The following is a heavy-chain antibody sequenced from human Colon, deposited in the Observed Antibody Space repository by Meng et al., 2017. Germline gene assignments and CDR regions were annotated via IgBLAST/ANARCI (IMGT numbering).Heavy chain of an antibody. Sequence: QVQLVQFGAEVKKPGSSVKVSCKTSGYTFNDYYIHWVRQAPGQGLEWMGWINTNTGKPTYAQGLTGRFVFSLDTSVSTAYLQISSLKAEDTAVYYCARDSEAADYWGQGTLVTVSS. D-gene: IGHD6-25*01. CDR2: INTNTGKP. J-gene: IGHJ4*02. CDR1: GYTFNDYY. V-gene: IGHV7-4-1*02. CDR3: ARDSEAADY.